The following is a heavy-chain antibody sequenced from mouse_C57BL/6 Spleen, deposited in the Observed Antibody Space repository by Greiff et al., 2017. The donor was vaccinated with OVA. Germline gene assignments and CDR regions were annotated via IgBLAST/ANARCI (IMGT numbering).Heavy chain of an antibody. D-gene: IGHD2-4*01. V-gene: IGHV1-50*01. CDR3: AKKKIYYDYVLDY. J-gene: IGHJ2*01. CDR1: GYTFTSYW. Sequence: QVQLQQPGAELVKPGASVKLSCKASGYTFTSYWMQWVKQRPGQGLEWIGEIDPSDSYTNYNQKFKGKATLTVDTSSSTAYMQLSSLTSEETAVYYGAKKKIYYDYVLDYWGQGTTLTVSS. CDR2: IDPSDSYT.